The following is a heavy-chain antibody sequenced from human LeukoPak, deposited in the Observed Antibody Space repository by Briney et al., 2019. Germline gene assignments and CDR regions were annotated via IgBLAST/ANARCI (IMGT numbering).Heavy chain of an antibody. CDR3: AKDYVSGSANWFDS. Sequence: PGRSLRLSSAASGFTFKSYAMSTVRQAPGKGLEWVSGISGSGGSTNDADSVKGRFTSSRDNSKNTLYLLMNSLRAEDTSVYYCAKDYVSGSANWFDSWGQGTLVTVSS. D-gene: IGHD1-26*01. V-gene: IGHV3-23*01. CDR1: GFTFKSYA. CDR2: ISGSGGST. J-gene: IGHJ5*01.